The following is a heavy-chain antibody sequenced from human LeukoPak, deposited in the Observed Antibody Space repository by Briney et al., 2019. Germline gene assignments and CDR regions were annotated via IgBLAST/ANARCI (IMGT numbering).Heavy chain of an antibody. Sequence: ASVKVSCKASGYTFTSYGISWVRQAPGQGLEWMGWISAYNGNTNYAQKLQGRVTLTTDSSTGTAYMELRSLRSDDTAVYYCARSSLTILSDKFYYYYMDVWGEGTTVTISS. V-gene: IGHV1-18*01. CDR2: ISAYNGNT. J-gene: IGHJ6*03. CDR1: GYTFTSYG. CDR3: ARSSLTILSDKFYYYYMDV. D-gene: IGHD2/OR15-2a*01.